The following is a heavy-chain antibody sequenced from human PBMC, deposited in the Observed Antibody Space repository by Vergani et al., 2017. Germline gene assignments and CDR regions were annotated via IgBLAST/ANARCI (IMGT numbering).Heavy chain of an antibody. J-gene: IGHJ4*02. D-gene: IGHD2-2*01. CDR3: ARFIYCSSTSCRYYFDY. CDR2: ISSSSSYI. Sequence: VQLVESGGGVVQPGRSLRLSCAASGFTFSSYSMNWVRQAPGKGLEWGSSISSSSSYIYYADSVKGRFTISRDNAKNSLYLQMNSLRAEDTAVYYCARFIYCSSTSCRYYFDYWGQGTLVTVSS. V-gene: IGHV3-21*01. CDR1: GFTFSSYS.